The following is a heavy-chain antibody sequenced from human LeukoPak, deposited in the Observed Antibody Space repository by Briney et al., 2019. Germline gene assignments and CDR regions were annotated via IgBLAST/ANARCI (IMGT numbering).Heavy chain of an antibody. J-gene: IGHJ4*02. Sequence: GASVKVSCKASGYTFTSYDINWVRQATGQGLEWMGWMNPNSGNTGYAQKFQGRVTMTRNTSISTAYMELSSLRSEDTAVYYCARVSVRPGGRGSNRRYYFDYWGQGTLVTVSS. CDR1: GYTFTSYD. CDR2: MNPNSGNT. V-gene: IGHV1-8*01. D-gene: IGHD1-26*01. CDR3: ARVSVRPGGRGSNRRYYFDY.